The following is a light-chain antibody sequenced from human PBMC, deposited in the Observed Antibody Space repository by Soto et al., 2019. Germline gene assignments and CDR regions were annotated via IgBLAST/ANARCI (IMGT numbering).Light chain of an antibody. J-gene: IGLJ2*01. CDR2: YDD. Sequence: QSVLTQPPSVSGAPGQRVTISCSGSSSNIGNNAVNWYQQLPGKAPKLLIYYDDLLPSGVSDRFSGSKSGTSASLAISGLESEDEDDYYCAAWDGSLNVVVFCGGTKVTVL. CDR1: SSNIGNNA. V-gene: IGLV1-36*01. CDR3: AAWDGSLNVVV.